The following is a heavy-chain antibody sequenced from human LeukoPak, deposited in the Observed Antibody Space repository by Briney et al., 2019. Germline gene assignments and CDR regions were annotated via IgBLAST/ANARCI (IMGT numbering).Heavy chain of an antibody. Sequence: SETLSLTCIVSGGSISSYYWSWVRQPPGKGLEWIGCIYNSGSTNYNPSLKSRVTISVDTSKNQFSLKLSSVTAADTAVYYCARSANRRWFDPWGQGTLVTVSS. CDR2: IYNSGST. CDR1: GGSISSYY. J-gene: IGHJ5*02. V-gene: IGHV4-59*08. CDR3: ARSANRRWFDP.